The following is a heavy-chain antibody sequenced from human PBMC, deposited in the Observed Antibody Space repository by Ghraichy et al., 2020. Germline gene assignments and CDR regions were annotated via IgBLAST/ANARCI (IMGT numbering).Heavy chain of an antibody. Sequence: SGPTLVKPTQTLTLTCTFSGFSLSTSGMCVSWIRQPPGKALEWLARIDWDDDKYYSTSLKTRLTISKDTSKNQVVLTMTNMDPVDTATYYCARIRLDDSSGYFLFDYWGQGTLVTVSS. CDR2: IDWDDDK. V-gene: IGHV2-70*11. CDR1: GFSLSTSGMC. J-gene: IGHJ4*02. CDR3: ARIRLDDSSGYFLFDY. D-gene: IGHD3-22*01.